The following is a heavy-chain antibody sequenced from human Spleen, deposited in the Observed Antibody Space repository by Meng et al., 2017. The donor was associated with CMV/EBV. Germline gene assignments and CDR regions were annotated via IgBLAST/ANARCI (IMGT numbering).Heavy chain of an antibody. CDR3: AREQTRLRFLEYWFDP. CDR1: GFTFGSDW. J-gene: IGHJ5*02. CDR2: INQDGSEK. D-gene: IGHD3-3*01. V-gene: IGHV3-7*01. Sequence: GFTFGSDWMSWVSQGTGKGLEWVANINQDGSEKYYVDSVRGRFTISRDNAKNSVYVQMNSLRAEDTAVYYCAREQTRLRFLEYWFDPWGQGTLVTVSS.